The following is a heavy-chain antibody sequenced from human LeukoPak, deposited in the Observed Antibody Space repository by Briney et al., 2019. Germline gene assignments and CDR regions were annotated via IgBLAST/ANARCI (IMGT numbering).Heavy chain of an antibody. CDR3: ARTNQISETAFDI. Sequence: PSETLSLTCTVSGGSISSYYWSWIRQTPGKGLEWLGYILSSGSTNYNPSVKSRVTISVDTSKSQFSLKLSSVTAADTAVYYCARTNQISETAFDIWGQGTMVIVTS. CDR1: GGSISSYY. J-gene: IGHJ3*02. V-gene: IGHV4-59*01. CDR2: ILSSGST. D-gene: IGHD1-14*01.